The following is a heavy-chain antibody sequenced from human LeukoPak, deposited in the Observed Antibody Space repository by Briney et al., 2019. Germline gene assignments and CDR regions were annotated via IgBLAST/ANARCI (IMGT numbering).Heavy chain of an antibody. V-gene: IGHV1-18*01. J-gene: IGHJ6*02. D-gene: IGHD6-13*01. CDR3: ARKEQQLVRDYYYYGMDV. CDR1: GYTFTSYG. Sequence: ASVKVSCKASGYTFTSYGISWVRQAPGQGLEWMGWVSAHNGNTNYAQKFQGRVTMTTDTSTTTAYMELRSLRSDDTAVYYCARKEQQLVRDYYYYGMDVWGQGTTVTVSS. CDR2: VSAHNGNT.